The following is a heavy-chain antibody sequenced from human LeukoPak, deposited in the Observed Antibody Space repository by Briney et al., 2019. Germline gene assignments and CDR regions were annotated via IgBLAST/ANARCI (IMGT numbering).Heavy chain of an antibody. V-gene: IGHV4-39*01. J-gene: IGHJ4*02. CDR1: GGSISSNNHY. D-gene: IGHD3-3*01. CDR2: IYYSGRT. Sequence: PSETLSLTCTVSGGSISSNNHYWGWIRQPPGKGLEWIGSIYYSGRTYYNPSLKSRVTISVDTSKNQFSLKLSSVTAADTAVYYCARRYYDFWSGSSPKPPDYWGQGTLVTVSS. CDR3: ARRYYDFWSGSSPKPPDY.